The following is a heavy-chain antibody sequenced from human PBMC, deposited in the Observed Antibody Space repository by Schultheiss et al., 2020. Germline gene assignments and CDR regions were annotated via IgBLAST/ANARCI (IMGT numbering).Heavy chain of an antibody. V-gene: IGHV1-2*06. CDR2: INPNSGGT. D-gene: IGHD2-15*01. J-gene: IGHJ6*01. CDR3: ARFSVADVVVVSAPTPGLYAMDV. Sequence: ASVKVSCKASGGTFSSYAISWVRQAPGQGLEWMGRINPNSGGTNYAQKFQGRVTITRDTSISTAYMELSRLRSDDTAVYYCARFSVADVVVVSAPTPGLYAMDVWGQGTTVTVSS. CDR1: GGTFSSYA.